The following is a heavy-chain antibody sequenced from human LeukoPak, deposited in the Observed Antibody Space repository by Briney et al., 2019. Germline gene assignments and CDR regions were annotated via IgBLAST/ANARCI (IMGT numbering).Heavy chain of an antibody. Sequence: SETLSLTCSVSGGSIRDFYWTWIRQPPGKGLEWIGYIYYTGTTNYSPSLRGRVIMSVDTSRNQFSLNLPSVTPADTAVYFCARLGDEIAVSGLKYYHYSHTDVWGSGTTVAVSS. CDR3: ARLGDEIAVSGLKYYHYSHTDV. J-gene: IGHJ6*03. D-gene: IGHD6-19*01. CDR1: GGSIRDFY. CDR2: IYYTGTT. V-gene: IGHV4-59*01.